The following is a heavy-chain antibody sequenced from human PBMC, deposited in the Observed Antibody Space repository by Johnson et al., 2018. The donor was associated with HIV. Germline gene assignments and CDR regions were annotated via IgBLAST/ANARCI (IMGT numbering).Heavy chain of an antibody. CDR2: ISFDGGDK. D-gene: IGHD2-21*02. Sequence: QMQLVESGGGVVQPGRSLRLSCAASGFSFSSYAMHWVRQSPGKGLEWVAVISFDGGDKYYADSVKGRFTISRDNSKSTFFLQMNSLTPEDTGVYYCATGVVVTAMNDAFDIWGQGTMVTVSS. V-gene: IGHV3-30*03. CDR3: ATGVVVTAMNDAFDI. CDR1: GFSFSSYA. J-gene: IGHJ3*02.